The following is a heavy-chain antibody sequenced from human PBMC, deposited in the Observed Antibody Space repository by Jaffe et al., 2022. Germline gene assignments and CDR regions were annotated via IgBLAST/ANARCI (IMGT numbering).Heavy chain of an antibody. V-gene: IGHV4-61*02. Sequence: QVQLQESGPGLVKPSQTLSLTCTVSGGSISSGTYSWNWIRQPAGKGLEWIGRIYTSGSTNYSPSLKSRVTISVDTSKNQFSLILTSVTAADTAVYYCARNIRPQTDYYGSGSYYVDAFDIWGQGTMVTVSS. CDR2: IYTSGST. CDR1: GGSISSGTYS. D-gene: IGHD3-10*01. J-gene: IGHJ3*02. CDR3: ARNIRPQTDYYGSGSYYVDAFDI.